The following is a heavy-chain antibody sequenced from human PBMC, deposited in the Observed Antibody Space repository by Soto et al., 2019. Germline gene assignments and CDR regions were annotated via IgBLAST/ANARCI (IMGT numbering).Heavy chain of an antibody. V-gene: IGHV1-3*01. CDR2: INAGNGNT. D-gene: IGHD2-15*01. CDR3: FIVVVVAATAFDY. CDR1: VYNFTSYA. J-gene: IGHJ4*02. Sequence: QVQLVQSGAEVKKPGASVKVSCKASVYNFTSYAMHWVRQAPGQRREWMGWINAGNGNTKYSQRFQGRITITSDTSASTADMELSSLRSENTAVYYCFIVVVVAATAFDYWGQGTPVTVSS.